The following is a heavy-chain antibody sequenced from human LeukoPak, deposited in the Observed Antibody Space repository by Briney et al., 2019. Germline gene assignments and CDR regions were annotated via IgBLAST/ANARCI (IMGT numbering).Heavy chain of an antibody. CDR3: ASSSYCSGGSCYSENAFDI. Sequence: KPSETLSLTCTVSGGSISSYYWSWLRQPPGKGLEWIGYIYYSGSTNYNPSLKSRVTISVDTSKNQFSLKLSSVTAADTAVHYCASSSYCSGGSCYSENAFDIWGQGTMVTVSS. CDR2: IYYSGST. D-gene: IGHD2-15*01. CDR1: GGSISSYY. J-gene: IGHJ3*02. V-gene: IGHV4-59*01.